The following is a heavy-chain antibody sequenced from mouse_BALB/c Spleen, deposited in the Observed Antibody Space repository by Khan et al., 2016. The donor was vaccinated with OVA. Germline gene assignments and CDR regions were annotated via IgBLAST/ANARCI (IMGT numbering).Heavy chain of an antibody. CDR3: ARDRIDY. CDR1: GYTFSNYW. J-gene: IGHJ2*01. Sequence: QVQLQQSGAELAKPGASVKMSCKASGYTFSNYWIHWVKQRPGQGLEWIGYINPSSGHTYYNQTFNVKATLTTDKSSSTAYMQLSSLTSEDSAVYYCARDRIDYWGQGTTLTVSS. V-gene: IGHV1-7*01. CDR2: INPSSGHT.